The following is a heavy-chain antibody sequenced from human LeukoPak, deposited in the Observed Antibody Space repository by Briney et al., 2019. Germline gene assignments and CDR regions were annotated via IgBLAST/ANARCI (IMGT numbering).Heavy chain of an antibody. D-gene: IGHD3-22*01. V-gene: IGHV3-7*01. Sequence: GGSLRLSCAAPGFTFSSYWMSWVRQAPGKGLEWVANIKQDGSEKYYVDSVKGRFTISRDNAKNSLYLQMSSLRAEDTAVYYCARDTYDSSGYYAHLDYWGQGTLVTVSS. J-gene: IGHJ4*02. CDR2: IKQDGSEK. CDR3: ARDTYDSSGYYAHLDY. CDR1: GFTFSSYW.